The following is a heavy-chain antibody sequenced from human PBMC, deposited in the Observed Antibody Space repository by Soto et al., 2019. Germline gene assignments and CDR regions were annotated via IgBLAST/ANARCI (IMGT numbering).Heavy chain of an antibody. V-gene: IGHV1-3*01. CDR1: GYTLTNYA. Sequence: ASVKVACKSSGYTLTNYAMYWVRQAAGQRLEWMGWNNAGNGNTKYSQKFQGRVTITRDTSASTAYMELSSLRSEDTAVNYWARDLGGWPYHWARGTLLPVSS. CDR2: NNAGNGNT. J-gene: IGHJ4*02. CDR3: ARDLGGWPYH. D-gene: IGHD3-16*01.